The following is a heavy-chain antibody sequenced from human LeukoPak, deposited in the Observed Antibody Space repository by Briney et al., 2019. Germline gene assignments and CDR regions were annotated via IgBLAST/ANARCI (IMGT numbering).Heavy chain of an antibody. J-gene: IGHJ4*02. CDR1: GVPISTYY. Sequence: SETLSLTCSVSGVPISTYYWSWLRQSPGKGLEWIAYVYYNGDIMYNPSLKSRVTISVDTSKNQFSLNLSSVTAADTAVYYCARLTHDILTGYPFFDNWGQGTLVTVSS. CDR3: ARLTHDILTGYPFFDN. CDR2: VYYNGDI. V-gene: IGHV4-59*12. D-gene: IGHD3-9*01.